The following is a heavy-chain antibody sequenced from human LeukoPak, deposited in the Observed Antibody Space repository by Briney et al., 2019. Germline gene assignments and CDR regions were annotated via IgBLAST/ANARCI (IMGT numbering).Heavy chain of an antibody. CDR2: IYHSGST. Sequence: SETLSLTCAVSGGSISSSNWWSWVRQPPGKGLEWIGEIYHSGSTNYNPSLKSRVTISVDKSKNQFSLKLSSVTAADTAVYYCARDADYGSGSYYYPLDYWGQGTLVTVSS. V-gene: IGHV4-4*02. D-gene: IGHD3-10*01. J-gene: IGHJ4*02. CDR1: GGSISSSNW. CDR3: ARDADYGSGSYYYPLDY.